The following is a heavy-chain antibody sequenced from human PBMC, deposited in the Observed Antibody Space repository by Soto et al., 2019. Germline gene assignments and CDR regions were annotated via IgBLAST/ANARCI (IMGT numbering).Heavy chain of an antibody. CDR1: GGSFSGYY. CDR2: INHSGST. D-gene: IGHD2-2*01. Sequence: PSETLSLTCAVYGGSFSGYYWSWIRQPPGKGLEWIGEINHSGSTNYNPSLKSRVTISVDTSKNQFSLKLSSVTAADTAVYYCASGLRVRRYCSSTSCYAVSPYFDYWGQGTLVTVSS. J-gene: IGHJ4*02. V-gene: IGHV4-34*01. CDR3: ASGLRVRRYCSSTSCYAVSPYFDY.